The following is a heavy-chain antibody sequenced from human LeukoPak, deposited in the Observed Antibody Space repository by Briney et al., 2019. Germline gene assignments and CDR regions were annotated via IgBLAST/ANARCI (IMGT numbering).Heavy chain of an antibody. CDR1: GFSLGTSGMC. D-gene: IGHD3-22*01. CDR2: IDWDDDK. V-gene: IGHV2-70*11. CDR3: ARMPYYYDSSGSDPRYYYYGMDV. J-gene: IGHJ6*02. Sequence: SGPALVKPTQTLTLTCTFSGFSLGTSGMCVSWIRQPPGKALEWLARIDWDDDKYYSTSLKTRLTISKDTSKNQVVLTMTNMDPVDTATYYCARMPYYYDSSGSDPRYYYYGMDVWGQGTTVTVSS.